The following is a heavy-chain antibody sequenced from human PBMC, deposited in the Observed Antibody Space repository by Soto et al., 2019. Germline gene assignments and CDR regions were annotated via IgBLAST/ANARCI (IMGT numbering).Heavy chain of an antibody. D-gene: IGHD2-15*01. V-gene: IGHV4-4*07. CDR3: ARGGCSGGSCFIYASFYGLDA. CDR1: GGSISRYY. CDR2: IYFSGST. Sequence: QVQLQESGPGLVKPSETLSLTCTVSGGSISRYYWSWIRQPAGKGLEWLGRIYFSGSTNYNPSVKGRVTMSVDTSKNQFALQLGFVTAADRAVYFCARGGCSGGSCFIYASFYGLDAWGQGTTVTVSS. J-gene: IGHJ6*02.